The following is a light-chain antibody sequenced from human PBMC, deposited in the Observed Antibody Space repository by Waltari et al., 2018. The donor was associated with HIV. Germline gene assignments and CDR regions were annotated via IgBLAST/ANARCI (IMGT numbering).Light chain of an antibody. V-gene: IGLV2-14*01. CDR2: EVS. Sequence: QSALTQPVSVSGSHGQSITHSCTGTSSDAGGYHNVSWYQQHPGKAPKFMIYEVSNRPSGVSKRFSGSKSGNTASLTISGLQAEDEADYYCSSYTSTSTGVFGTGTKVTVL. CDR1: SSDAGGYHN. CDR3: SSYTSTSTGV. J-gene: IGLJ1*01.